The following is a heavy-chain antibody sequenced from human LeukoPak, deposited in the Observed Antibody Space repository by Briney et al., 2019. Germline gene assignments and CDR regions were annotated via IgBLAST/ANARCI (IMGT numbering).Heavy chain of an antibody. CDR2: IYTSGST. Sequence: SETLSLTCTVSGGSISSYYWNWIRQPAGKGLEWIGRIYTSGSTNYNPSLKSRVTTSVDTSKNQFSLKLSSVTAADTAVYYCARAYTAMANNDAFDIWGQGTMVSVSS. D-gene: IGHD5-18*01. J-gene: IGHJ3*02. CDR1: GGSISSYY. V-gene: IGHV4-4*07. CDR3: ARAYTAMANNDAFDI.